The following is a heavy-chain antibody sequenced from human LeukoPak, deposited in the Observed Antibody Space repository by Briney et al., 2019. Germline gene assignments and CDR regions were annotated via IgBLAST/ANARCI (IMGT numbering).Heavy chain of an antibody. D-gene: IGHD5-18*01. CDR1: GFTFTGYY. CDR3: ARGGGYSFGPTELDF. CDR2: ITSSGSSK. V-gene: IGHV3-11*01. J-gene: IGHJ4*02. Sequence: GGSLRLSCAASGFTFTGYYMSWIRQAPGKGLEWVSYITSSGSSKNYADSVKGRFTISRDNAMNSVYLQMNGLRAEDTAVYYCARGGGYSFGPTELDFWGQGTLVTVSS.